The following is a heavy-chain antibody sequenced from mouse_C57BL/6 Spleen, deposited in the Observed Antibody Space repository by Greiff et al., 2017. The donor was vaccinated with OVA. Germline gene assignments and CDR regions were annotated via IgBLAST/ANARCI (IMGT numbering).Heavy chain of an antibody. CDR2: IHPSDSDT. J-gene: IGHJ4*01. V-gene: IGHV1-74*01. Sequence: VKLQESGAELVKPGASVKVSCKASGYTFTSYWMHWVKQRPGQGLEWIGRIHPSDSDTNYNQKFKGKATLTVAKSSSTAYMQLSSLTSEDSAVYYCAIRYGEGAMDYWGQGTSVTVSS. CDR1: GYTFTSYW. D-gene: IGHD2-13*01. CDR3: AIRYGEGAMDY.